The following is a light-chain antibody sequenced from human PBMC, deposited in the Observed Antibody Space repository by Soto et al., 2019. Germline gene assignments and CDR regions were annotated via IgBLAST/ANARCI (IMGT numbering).Light chain of an antibody. V-gene: IGKV3-15*01. Sequence: IVMTLSPATLSVSPGERATFSCRASQSVSSNLAWYQQKPGQAPRLLIYDASTRATGIPARFSGSGSGTEFTLTISSLQSEDFAVYYCQQYNNWPRTFGHVGKVAIK. CDR2: DAS. J-gene: IGKJ1*01. CDR3: QQYNNWPRT. CDR1: QSVSSN.